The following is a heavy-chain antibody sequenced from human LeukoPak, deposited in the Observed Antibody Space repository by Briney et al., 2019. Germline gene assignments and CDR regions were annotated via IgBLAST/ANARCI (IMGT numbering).Heavy chain of an antibody. CDR1: GASISGGTYY. CDR2: IYYTGST. J-gene: IGHJ4*02. CDR3: AGGGIAVAGTGY. V-gene: IGHV4-39*05. Sequence: SETPSLTCSVSGASISGGTYYWGWIRQPPGKGLEWIGSIYYTGSTYDNPSLKSRVTISVDTSKNQFSLKLSSVTAADTAVYYCAGGGIAVAGTGYWGQGTLVTVSS. D-gene: IGHD6-19*01.